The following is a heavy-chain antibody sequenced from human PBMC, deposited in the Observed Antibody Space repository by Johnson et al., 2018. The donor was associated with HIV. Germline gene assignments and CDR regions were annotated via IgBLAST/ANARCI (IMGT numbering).Heavy chain of an antibody. CDR1: GFTFSSYG. CDR2: IRYDGSNK. J-gene: IGHJ3*02. V-gene: IGHV3-30*02. Sequence: QMQLVESGGGVVQPGRSLRLSCAASGFTFSSYGMHWVRQAPGMGLEGVAFIRYDGSNKYYADAVKGRFTILRDNSKNTLYLQMNSMIAEATALYYCAKDLRHSSLELLYDAFEIWGQGTMVTVSS. CDR3: AKDLRHSSLELLYDAFEI. D-gene: IGHD1-26*01.